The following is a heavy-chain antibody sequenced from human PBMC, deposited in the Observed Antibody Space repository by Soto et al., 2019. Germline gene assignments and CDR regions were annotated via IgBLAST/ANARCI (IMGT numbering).Heavy chain of an antibody. J-gene: IGHJ4*02. D-gene: IGHD5-12*01. CDR1: GGTFSSYA. Sequence: ASVKVSCKASGGTFSSYAISWVRQAPGQGLEWMGGIIPIFGTANYAQKSQGRVTITADESTSTAYMELSSLRSEDTAVYYCARDRGVATTFDYWGQGTLVTVSS. CDR2: IIPIFGTA. V-gene: IGHV1-69*13. CDR3: ARDRGVATTFDY.